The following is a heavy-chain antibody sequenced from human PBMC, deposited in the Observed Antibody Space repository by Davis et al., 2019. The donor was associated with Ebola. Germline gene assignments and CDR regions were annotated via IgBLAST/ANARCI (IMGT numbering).Heavy chain of an antibody. V-gene: IGHV3-74*01. CDR3: ASQISVGS. CDR1: GFKFGTYW. D-gene: IGHD1-1*01. J-gene: IGHJ4*02. CDR2: INSDGSST. Sequence: GESLKISCEVSGFKFGTYWMHWVRQAPGKGLAWVSGINSDGSSTSYADSVKGRFTISRDNAKNTLFLQMNSLRAEDTAVYYCASQISVGSWGQGSLVTVSS.